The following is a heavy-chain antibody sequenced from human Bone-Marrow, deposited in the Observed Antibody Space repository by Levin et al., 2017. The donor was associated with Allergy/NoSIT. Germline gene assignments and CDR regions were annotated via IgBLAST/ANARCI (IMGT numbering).Heavy chain of an antibody. CDR3: ARGKLAGDGELLHNAHYYYYGMDG. J-gene: IGHJ6*04. V-gene: IGHV3-30*04. CDR1: GFTFSSYA. CDR2: ISYDGSNK. D-gene: IGHD3-10*01. Sequence: GGSLRLSCAASGFTFSSYAMHWVRQAPGKGLEWVAVISYDGSNKYYADSVKGRFTISRDNSKNTLYLQMNSLRAEDTAVYYCARGKLAGDGELLHNAHYYYYGMDGWGKGTTVTVSS.